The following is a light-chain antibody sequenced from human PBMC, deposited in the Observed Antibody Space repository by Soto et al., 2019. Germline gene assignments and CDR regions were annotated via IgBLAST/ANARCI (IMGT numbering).Light chain of an antibody. CDR1: TSDIGAYNY. J-gene: IGLJ1*01. CDR2: EVT. CDR3: SSFAGTNSFV. Sequence: ALTQPPSASGSPGQSVTISCTGTTSDIGAYNYVSWYQQRPGKAPKLIIYEVTRRPSGVPDRIFGSKSYTTASLTVSGLQAEDEADYYCSSFAGTNSFVFGTGTKVTVL. V-gene: IGLV2-8*01.